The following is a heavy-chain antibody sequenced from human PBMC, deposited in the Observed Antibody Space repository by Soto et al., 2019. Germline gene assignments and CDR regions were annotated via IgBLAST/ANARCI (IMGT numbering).Heavy chain of an antibody. CDR3: ERAPFNHSTLYNETDV. V-gene: IGHV3-30-3*01. CDR2: ISYDGSNK. Sequence: GGSXRLSGSTSVFTFIIYAMHGFRHAPGKGLEWVAVISYDGSNKYYADSVKGRFTISRDNYKNTLYLQMNSLRAEDTAVYYCERAPFNHSTLYNETDVWGQGTTVTVSS. J-gene: IGHJ6*02. CDR1: VFTFIIYA. D-gene: IGHD1-1*01.